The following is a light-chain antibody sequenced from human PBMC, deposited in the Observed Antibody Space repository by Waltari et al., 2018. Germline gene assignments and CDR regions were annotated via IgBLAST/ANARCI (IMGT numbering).Light chain of an antibody. V-gene: IGKV3-11*01. J-gene: IGKJ4*01. Sequence: DIVLTQSPAILSLSPGETASLSCSASQSFTNYLAWYQQKPGQAPRLLIYDTSNRATGIPARFSGSGFGTDFTLTISSLEPEDFAVYYCQQRRNWPLTFGGGTKVEIK. CDR1: QSFTNY. CDR3: QQRRNWPLT. CDR2: DTS.